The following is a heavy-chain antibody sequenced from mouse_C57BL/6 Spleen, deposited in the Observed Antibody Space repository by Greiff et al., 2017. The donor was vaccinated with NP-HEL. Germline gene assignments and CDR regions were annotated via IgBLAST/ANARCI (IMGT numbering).Heavy chain of an antibody. J-gene: IGHJ3*01. V-gene: IGHV1-81*01. D-gene: IGHD1-1*01. CDR3: ARDSSPFAY. Sequence: VQLQQSGAELARPGASVKLSCKASGYTFTSYGISWVKQRPGQGLEWIGEIYPRSGNTYYNEKFKGKATLTADKSSSTAYMELRSLTSEDSAVYFCARDSSPFAYWGQGTLVTVSA. CDR2: IYPRSGNT. CDR1: GYTFTSYG.